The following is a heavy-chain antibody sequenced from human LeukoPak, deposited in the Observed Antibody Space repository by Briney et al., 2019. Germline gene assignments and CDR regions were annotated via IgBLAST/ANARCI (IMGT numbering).Heavy chain of an antibody. V-gene: IGHV3-23*01. CDR1: GFTFSSYA. CDR2: ISGSGGST. CDR3: AKDGGYYDFWSGYYLSDAFDI. J-gene: IGHJ3*02. D-gene: IGHD3-3*01. Sequence: PGGSLRLSXAASGFTFSSYAMSWVRQAPGKGLEWLSAISGSGGSTYYADSVKGRFTISRDNSKNTLYLQMNSLRAEDTAVYYCAKDGGYYDFWSGYYLSDAFDIWGQGTMVTVSS.